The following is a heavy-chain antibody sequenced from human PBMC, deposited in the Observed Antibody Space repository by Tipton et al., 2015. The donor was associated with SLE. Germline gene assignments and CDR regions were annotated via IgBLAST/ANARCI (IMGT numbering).Heavy chain of an antibody. J-gene: IGHJ5*02. Sequence: GLVKPSETLSLTCTVSGGSINNYYWSWIRQPPGKELEWIGYIYYSGSTYYNPSLKSRVTISVDTSKNQFSLKLSSVTAADTAVYYCARKVINPGRFDPWGQGTLVTVSS. D-gene: IGHD2-21*01. CDR1: GGSINNYY. CDR3: ARKVINPGRFDP. V-gene: IGHV4-59*08. CDR2: IYYSGST.